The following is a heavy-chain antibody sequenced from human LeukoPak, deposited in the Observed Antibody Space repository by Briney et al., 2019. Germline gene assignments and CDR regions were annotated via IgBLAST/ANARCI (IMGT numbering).Heavy chain of an antibody. D-gene: IGHD5-12*01. Sequence: PSETLSLTCTVSGGSISSSSYYWGWNRQPPGKGLEWIGSIYYSGSTYYNPSLKSRVTISVDTSKSQFSLKLSSVTAADTAVYYCARLRLRLYYMDVWGKGTTVTVSS. CDR3: ARLRLRLYYMDV. CDR1: GGSISSSSYY. V-gene: IGHV4-39*01. CDR2: IYYSGST. J-gene: IGHJ6*03.